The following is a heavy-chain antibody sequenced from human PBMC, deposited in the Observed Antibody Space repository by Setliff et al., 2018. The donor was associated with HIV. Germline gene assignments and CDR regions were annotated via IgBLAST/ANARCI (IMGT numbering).Heavy chain of an antibody. CDR2: IIPIFGAA. D-gene: IGHD3-22*01. V-gene: IGHV1-69*13. CDR1: GGTFSSYA. CDR3: ARDREYYYDNSGSPSFDY. Sequence: GASVKVSCKASGGTFSSYAISWVRQAPGQGLEWMGGIIPIFGAASYAQKFQGRVTITADESTSIAYMELSSLRSEDTAGYYCARDREYYYDNSGSPSFDYWGQGTLVTVSS. J-gene: IGHJ4*02.